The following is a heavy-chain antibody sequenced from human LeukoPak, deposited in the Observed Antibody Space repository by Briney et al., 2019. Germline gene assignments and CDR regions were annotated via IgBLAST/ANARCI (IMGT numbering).Heavy chain of an antibody. Sequence: PGGSLRLSCAASGFTFDDYGMSWVRQAPGKGLEWVSGINWNGGSTGYADSVKGRFTISRDNSKNTLYLQMNSLRAEDTAVYYCAKDIYSGSYLGYWGQGTLVTVSS. J-gene: IGHJ4*02. CDR2: INWNGGST. V-gene: IGHV3-20*04. CDR3: AKDIYSGSYLGY. D-gene: IGHD1-26*01. CDR1: GFTFDDYG.